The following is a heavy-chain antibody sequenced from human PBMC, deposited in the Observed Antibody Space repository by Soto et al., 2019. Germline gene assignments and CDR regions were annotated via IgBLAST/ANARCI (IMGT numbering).Heavy chain of an antibody. J-gene: IGHJ4*02. D-gene: IGHD6-19*01. Sequence: EVQLLESGGGLVQPGGSLRLSCAGYGFSFGNYAMSWVRQAQGKGLEWVAAITGSGGRTYHAESVKGRLTISRDNSKNTLYLQMNSLRVEDTAVYYCAKDSWGGAGSGWSHDYWGQGILVTVSS. CDR2: ITGSGGRT. CDR1: GFSFGNYA. V-gene: IGHV3-23*01. CDR3: AKDSWGGAGSGWSHDY.